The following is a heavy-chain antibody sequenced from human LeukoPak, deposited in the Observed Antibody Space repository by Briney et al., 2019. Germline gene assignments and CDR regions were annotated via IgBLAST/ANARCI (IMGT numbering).Heavy chain of an antibody. J-gene: IGHJ5*02. CDR1: GYTFSSYD. D-gene: IGHD2-2*01. Sequence: ASVKVSCKASGYTFSSYDINWVRQATGQGLEWMGWMNPNSGNTGYVQKFQGRVIMTRDTSISTAYMALSSLTSEDTAVYFCAREVAAATGAHWFDPWGQGTLVTVSS. CDR3: AREVAAATGAHWFDP. CDR2: MNPNSGNT. V-gene: IGHV1-8*01.